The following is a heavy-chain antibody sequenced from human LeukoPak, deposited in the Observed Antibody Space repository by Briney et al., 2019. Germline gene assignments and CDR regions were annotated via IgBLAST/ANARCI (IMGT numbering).Heavy chain of an antibody. D-gene: IGHD3-3*01. J-gene: IGHJ3*02. CDR1: GFTFSSYG. CDR3: AKDISGYDFWSGYPDAFDI. CDR2: IRYDGSNK. V-gene: IGHV3-30*02. Sequence: GGSLRLSCAASGFTFSSYGIHWVRQAPGKGLEWVAFIRYDGSNKYYADSVKGRFTISRDNSKNTLYLQMNSLRAEDTAVYYCAKDISGYDFWSGYPDAFDIWGQGTMVTVSS.